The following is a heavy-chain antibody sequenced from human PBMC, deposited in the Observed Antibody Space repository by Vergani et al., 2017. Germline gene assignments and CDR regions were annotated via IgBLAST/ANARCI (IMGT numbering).Heavy chain of an antibody. D-gene: IGHD6-6*01. Sequence: VQLVESGGGVVQPGRSLRLSCAASGFTFSSYGMHWVRQAPGRGLEWVAVIWYDGSNKYYADSVKGRFTISRDNSKNTLYLQMNSLRAEDTAVYYCARARGSSPFDYWDRGTLVTVSS. CDR1: GFTFSSYG. J-gene: IGHJ4*02. CDR3: ARARGSSPFDY. CDR2: IWYDGSNK. V-gene: IGHV3-33*01.